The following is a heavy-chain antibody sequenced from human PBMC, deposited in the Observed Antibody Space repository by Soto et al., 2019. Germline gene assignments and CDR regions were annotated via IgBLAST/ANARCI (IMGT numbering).Heavy chain of an antibody. Sequence: EVQLVQSGAEVKKPGESLKVSCKGSGYSFSSYWINWVRQMPGKGLEWMGVIYPGDSDVKYSPSFQGQVTISADKSISTAYLQWSGLKASDTAMYYCARTDYDSGSFDYWGQGSLVTVSS. CDR1: GYSFSSYW. CDR3: ARTDYDSGSFDY. CDR2: IYPGDSDV. V-gene: IGHV5-51*03. D-gene: IGHD3-10*01. J-gene: IGHJ4*02.